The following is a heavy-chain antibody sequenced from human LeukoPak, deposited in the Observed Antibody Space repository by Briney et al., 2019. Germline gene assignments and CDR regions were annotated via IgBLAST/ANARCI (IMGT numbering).Heavy chain of an antibody. CDR2: INHSGST. CDR3: ARDPGYCSGGSCYSGVHDRGRWFDP. J-gene: IGHJ5*02. D-gene: IGHD2-15*01. V-gene: IGHV4-31*03. CDR1: GGSISSGGYY. Sequence: PSQTLSLTCTVSGGSISSGGYYWSWIRQHPGKGLEWIGEINHSGSTNYNPSLKSRVTISVDTSKNQFSLKLSSVTAADTAVYYCARDPGYCSGGSCYSGVHDRGRWFDPWGQGTLVTVSS.